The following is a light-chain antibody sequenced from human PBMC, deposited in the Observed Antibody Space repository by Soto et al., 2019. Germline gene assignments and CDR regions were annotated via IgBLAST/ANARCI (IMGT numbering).Light chain of an antibody. V-gene: IGKV1-5*01. J-gene: IGKJ1*01. CDR2: DAS. CDR3: QQYNSYWT. CDR1: QSISSW. Sequence: DIKMTKSPSTLSASVGDRVTITCRASQSISSWLAWYQQKPGKAPKLLIYDASSLESGVPSRFSGSGSGTEFTLTISSLQPDDFATYYCQQYNSYWTFGQGTKVDI.